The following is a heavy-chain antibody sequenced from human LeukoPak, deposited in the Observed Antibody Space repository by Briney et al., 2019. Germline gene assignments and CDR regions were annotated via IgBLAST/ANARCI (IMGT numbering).Heavy chain of an antibody. Sequence: PGGSLRLSCAASGFTFSYFWMHWFRQTPGKGLEWVSAISGSGSSTFYADSVKGRFTISRDNSKNTLYLQMNSLRAEDTALYYCARDPYRFAFDIWGQGTVVLVSS. CDR1: GFTFSYFW. J-gene: IGHJ3*02. V-gene: IGHV3-23*01. CDR3: ARDPYRFAFDI. CDR2: ISGSGSST. D-gene: IGHD1-26*01.